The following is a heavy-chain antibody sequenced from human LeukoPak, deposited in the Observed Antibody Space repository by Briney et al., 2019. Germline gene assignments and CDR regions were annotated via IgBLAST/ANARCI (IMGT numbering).Heavy chain of an antibody. CDR3: AREDHYYDYWSGYFPVFDY. CDR2: ISSDGSST. V-gene: IGHV3-74*01. D-gene: IGHD3-3*01. J-gene: IGHJ4*02. CDR1: EFTFSSYW. Sequence: GGSLRLSCAASEFTFSSYWMHWVRQAPGKGLVWVSRISSDGSSTSYADSVKGRFTISRDNAKNTLYLQMNSLRAKDTAVYYCAREDHYYDYWSGYFPVFDYWGQGTLVTVSS.